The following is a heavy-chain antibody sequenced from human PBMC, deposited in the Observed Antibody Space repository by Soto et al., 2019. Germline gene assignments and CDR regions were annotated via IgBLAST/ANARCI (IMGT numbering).Heavy chain of an antibody. D-gene: IGHD1-26*01. J-gene: IGHJ4*02. CDR1: GLRFTSYG. Sequence: EVQLVESGGGLVKPGESLRLSCVASGLRFTSYGMSWVRQAPGRGLEWVSSITSGSGVTFYADSVKGRFTISRDNAKNSLHLQMNSLRAEDTAVYYCTTYTGTYRDYCGLGTLVTVSS. CDR2: ITSGSGVT. V-gene: IGHV3-21*01. CDR3: TTYTGTYRDY.